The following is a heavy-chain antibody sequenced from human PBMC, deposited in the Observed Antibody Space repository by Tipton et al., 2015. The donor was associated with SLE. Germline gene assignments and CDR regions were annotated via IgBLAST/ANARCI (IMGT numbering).Heavy chain of an antibody. CDR1: GFTFSSYW. CDR3: ARARNSVVPTTMHTFRFDP. V-gene: IGHV3-74*01. J-gene: IGHJ5*02. D-gene: IGHD2-2*01. CDR2: INSDGSST. Sequence: SLRLSCAASGFTFSSYWMHWVRQAPGKGLVWVSRINSDGSSTSYADSVKGRFTISRDNAKNTLYLQMNSLRAEDTAVYYCARARNSVVPTTMHTFRFDPWGQGTLVTVSS.